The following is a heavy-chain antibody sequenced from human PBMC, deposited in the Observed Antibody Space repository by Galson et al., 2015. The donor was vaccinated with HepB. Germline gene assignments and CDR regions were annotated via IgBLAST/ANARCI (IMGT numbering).Heavy chain of an antibody. CDR3: ARDRFSGSSGWPKYNWFDP. V-gene: IGHV3-74*01. Sequence: SLRLSCAASGFTFSSYWMHWVRQAPGKGLVWVSRINSDESTTNYADSVKGRFTVSRDNAKNTLYLQMNSLRAEGTAVYYCARDRFSGSSGWPKYNWFDPWGQGTLVTVSS. J-gene: IGHJ5*02. CDR2: INSDESTT. CDR1: GFTFSSYW. D-gene: IGHD6-19*01.